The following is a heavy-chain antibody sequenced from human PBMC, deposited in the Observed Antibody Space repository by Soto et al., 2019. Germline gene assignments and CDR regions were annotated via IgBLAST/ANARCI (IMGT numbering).Heavy chain of an antibody. CDR3: AREYRRGYSYGPDY. CDR2: ISGTGSGT. Sequence: PGGSLRLSCAASGFTFSSYAMSWVRQAPGKGLEWVSAISGTGSGTFYADSVKGRLTISRDNSKNTLDLQMNSLRAEDTALYYCAREYRRGYSYGPDYWGQGTLVTVSS. CDR1: GFTFSSYA. J-gene: IGHJ4*02. D-gene: IGHD5-18*01. V-gene: IGHV3-23*01.